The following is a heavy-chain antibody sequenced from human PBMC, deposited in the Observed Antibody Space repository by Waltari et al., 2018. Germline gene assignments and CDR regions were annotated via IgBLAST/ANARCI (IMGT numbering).Heavy chain of an antibody. CDR2: ISLNSGRV. J-gene: IGHJ3*02. Sequence: EVQLVESGGGLVQPGRSLRLFCAASGFTFDVYAMHWGRQAPGKGLELVSGISLNSGRVVYADSVKGRFTISRDNAKNSLHLQMNSLRAEDTALYYCAKPQWLSPDAFDIWGQGTMVTVSS. CDR3: AKPQWLSPDAFDI. V-gene: IGHV3-9*01. CDR1: GFTFDVYA. D-gene: IGHD6-19*01.